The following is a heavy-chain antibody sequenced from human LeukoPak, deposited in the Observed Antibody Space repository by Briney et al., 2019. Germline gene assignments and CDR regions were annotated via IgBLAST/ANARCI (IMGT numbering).Heavy chain of an antibody. Sequence: SETLSLTCTVSDVSISDYYWTWIRQPAGKGLEWIGRVYSSGSTDYNPSLKSRVTMSADTSKNQFSLKLTSVTAADTAMYYCARFGRGYDSGVPLFDYWCQGTLVTVSS. CDR2: VYSSGST. J-gene: IGHJ4*02. CDR3: ARFGRGYDSGVPLFDY. CDR1: DVSISDYY. D-gene: IGHD3-22*01. V-gene: IGHV4-4*07.